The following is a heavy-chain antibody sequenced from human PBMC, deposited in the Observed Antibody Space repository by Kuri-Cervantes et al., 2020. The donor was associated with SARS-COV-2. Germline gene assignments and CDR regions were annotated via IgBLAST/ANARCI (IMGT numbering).Heavy chain of an antibody. Sequence: GGSLRLSCAASGFTFSSYAMHWVRQAPGKGLEWVAVISYDGSNKYYADSVKGRFTISRDNSKNTLYLQMNSLRAEDTAVYYCARDHYYESSGYSPPNYYYYGMDVWGQGTTVTVSS. J-gene: IGHJ6*02. V-gene: IGHV3-30-3*01. CDR2: ISYDGSNK. CDR1: GFTFSSYA. D-gene: IGHD3-22*01. CDR3: ARDHYYESSGYSPPNYYYYGMDV.